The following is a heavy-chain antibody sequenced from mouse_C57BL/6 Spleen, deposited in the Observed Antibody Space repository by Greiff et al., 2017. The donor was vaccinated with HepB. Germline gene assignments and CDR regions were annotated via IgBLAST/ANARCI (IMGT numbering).Heavy chain of an antibody. CDR1: GFTFSDYG. J-gene: IGHJ2*01. V-gene: IGHV5-17*01. CDR2: ISSGSSTI. D-gene: IGHD1-1*01. CDR3: ARDPYYYGSSYFDY. Sequence: EVMLVESGGGLVKPGGSLKLSCAASGFTFSDYGMHWVRQAPEKGLEWVAYISSGSSTIYYADTVKGRFTISRDNAKNTLFLQMTSLRSEDTAMYYCARDPYYYGSSYFDYWGQGTTLTVSS.